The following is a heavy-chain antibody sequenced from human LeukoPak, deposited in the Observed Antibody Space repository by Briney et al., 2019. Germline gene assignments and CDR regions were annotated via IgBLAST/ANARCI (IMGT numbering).Heavy chain of an antibody. CDR3: ATDNSSGWLS. D-gene: IGHD6-19*01. V-gene: IGHV1-2*02. J-gene: IGHJ5*02. Sequence: GASVKVSCKTSGYTFTAYYLHWVRQAPGQGLEWMGWINPNSGDTNYAQKFQGRVTMTRDTSISTAYMELSRLRSDDTAVYYCATDNSSGWLSWGQGTLVTVSS. CDR1: GYTFTAYY. CDR2: INPNSGDT.